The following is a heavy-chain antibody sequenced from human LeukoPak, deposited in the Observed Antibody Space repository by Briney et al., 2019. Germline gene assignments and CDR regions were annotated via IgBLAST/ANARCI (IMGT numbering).Heavy chain of an antibody. J-gene: IGHJ6*02. Sequence: GGSLRLSCAASGFTFSSYWMNWARQAPGKGLEWVSAISGSGGSTYYADSVKGRFTISRDNSKNTLYLQMNSLRAEDTAVYYCARSFYGDYESYYYYGMDVWGQGTTVTVSS. CDR3: ARSFYGDYESYYYYGMDV. V-gene: IGHV3-23*01. D-gene: IGHD4-17*01. CDR1: GFTFSSYW. CDR2: ISGSGGST.